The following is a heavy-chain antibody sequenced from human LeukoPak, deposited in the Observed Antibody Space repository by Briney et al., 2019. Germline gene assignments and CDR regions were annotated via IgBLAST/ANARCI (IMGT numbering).Heavy chain of an antibody. J-gene: IGHJ5*02. D-gene: IGHD3-10*01. CDR2: IYHSGST. Sequence: SGTLSLTCAVSGGSISSSNWWSWVRQPPGKGLEWIGEIYHSGSTNYNPSLKSRVTLSVDKSKNQFSLKLSSVTAADTAVYYCARRFRGTVRGVIFWFDPWGQGTLVTVSS. CDR1: GGSISSSNW. CDR3: ARRFRGTVRGVIFWFDP. V-gene: IGHV4-4*02.